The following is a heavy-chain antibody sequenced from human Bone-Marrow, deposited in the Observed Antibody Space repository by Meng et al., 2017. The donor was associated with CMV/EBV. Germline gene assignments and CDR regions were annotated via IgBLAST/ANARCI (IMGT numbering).Heavy chain of an antibody. CDR1: GFTFSSYA. J-gene: IGHJ4*02. CDR3: ALNGDEEEEVVPVVAY. V-gene: IGHV3-23*01. Sequence: GESLKIHCAASGFTFSSYAMSWVRQAPGKGLEWVSACSGSGWSTYFVDSVKGRFTISRDNSKNTLYLQMNRLRAEDTAVYYCALNGDEEEEVVPVVAYWGQGTLVTVSS. D-gene: IGHD2-2*01. CDR2: CSGSGWST.